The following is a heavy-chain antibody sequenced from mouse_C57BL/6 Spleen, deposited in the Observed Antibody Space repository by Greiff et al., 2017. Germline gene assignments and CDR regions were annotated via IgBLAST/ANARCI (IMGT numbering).Heavy chain of an antibody. CDR1: GYTFTSYW. J-gene: IGHJ4*01. CDR3: ARTLTSYYAMDY. CDR2: IDPSDSYT. Sequence: VQLQQSGAELVKPGASVKLSCTASGYTFTSYWMQWVKQRPGQGLEWIGEIDPSDSYTNYNQKFKGKATLTVDTASSTAYMQLSSLTSEDSAVYYCARTLTSYYAMDYWGQGASVTVSS. V-gene: IGHV1-50*01.